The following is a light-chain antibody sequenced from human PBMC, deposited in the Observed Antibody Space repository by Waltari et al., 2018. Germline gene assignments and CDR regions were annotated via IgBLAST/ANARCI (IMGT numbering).Light chain of an antibody. Sequence: QSALTQPASVSGSPGQSITISCSGTDSDVCAYDFVSWYQQHPGKAPHLIIYEVRNRPSGISNRFSASKSGNTASLTISGLQAEDEADYYCSSYTTSSAPGVFGTGTRVTVL. CDR3: SSYTTSSAPGV. V-gene: IGLV2-14*01. J-gene: IGLJ1*01. CDR2: EVR. CDR1: DSDVCAYDF.